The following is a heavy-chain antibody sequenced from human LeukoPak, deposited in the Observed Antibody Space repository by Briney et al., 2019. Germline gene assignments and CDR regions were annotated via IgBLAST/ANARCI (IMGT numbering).Heavy chain of an antibody. D-gene: IGHD6-13*01. CDR1: GFTFSSYA. V-gene: IGHV3-23*01. CDR2: ISGSGGST. CDR3: AKDYFARMGSSWNS. J-gene: IGHJ4*02. Sequence: GGSLRLSCAASGFTFSSYAMSWVRQAPGKGLEWVSAISGSGGSTYYADSVKGRFTISRDNSKNTLYLQMNSLRAEDTAVYYCAKDYFARMGSSWNSWGQGTLVTVSS.